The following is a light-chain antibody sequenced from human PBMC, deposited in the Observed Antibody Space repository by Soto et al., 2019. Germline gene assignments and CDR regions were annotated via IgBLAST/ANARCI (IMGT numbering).Light chain of an antibody. CDR2: KAS. CDR1: QSISSW. J-gene: IGKJ1*01. V-gene: IGKV1-5*03. Sequence: DIQMTQSPSTLSASVGDRVTITCRASQSISSWLAWYQHKPGKAPKLLIYKASSLESRVPSRFSGSGSGTEFTLTSSSLQPDDFAAYYCKQYNIYPWTFGQGTKVEIK. CDR3: KQYNIYPWT.